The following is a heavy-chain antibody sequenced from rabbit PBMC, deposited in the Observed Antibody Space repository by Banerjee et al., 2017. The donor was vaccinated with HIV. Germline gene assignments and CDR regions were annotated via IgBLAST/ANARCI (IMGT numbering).Heavy chain of an antibody. V-gene: IGHV1S40*01. D-gene: IGHD6-1*01. Sequence: QSLEESGGDLVKPGASLTLTCTASGFSFSSSCWMCWVRQAPGKGLEWIACIYAGSSGSTYYASWAKGRFTISKTSSTTVTLQMTSLTAADTATYFCARDGAGYSSYGYWYFNLWGPGTLVTVS. J-gene: IGHJ4*01. CDR1: GFSFSSSCW. CDR2: IYAGSSGST. CDR3: ARDGAGYSSYGYWYFNL.